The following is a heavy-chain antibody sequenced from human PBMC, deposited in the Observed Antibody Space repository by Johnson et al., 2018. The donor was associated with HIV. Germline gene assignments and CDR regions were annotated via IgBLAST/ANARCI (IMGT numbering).Heavy chain of an antibody. D-gene: IGHD1-26*01. J-gene: IGHJ3*01. CDR2: ISGGGSAI. Sequence: QVQLVESGGGLVKPGGSLRLSCAVSGFTFSDYYMSWIRQAPGTGLEWISYISGGGSAIYYADSVRGRFTISRDNAKNSLYLQMNSLRAEDTAVYYCARDRVGATAFDVWGQGTLDTVSS. CDR1: GFTFSDYY. V-gene: IGHV3-11*04. CDR3: ARDRVGATAFDV.